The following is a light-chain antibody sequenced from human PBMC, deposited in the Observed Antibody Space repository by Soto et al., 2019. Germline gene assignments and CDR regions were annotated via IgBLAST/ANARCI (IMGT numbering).Light chain of an antibody. CDR2: EGS. Sequence: QSVLTQPAAVSGSPGQSITISCTGTSSDVGSYNLVSWYQQHPGKAPKLMIYEGSKRPSGVSNRFSGSKSGNTASLTISGLQAEDEADYYCCSYAGSSLYVFATGTKVTL. J-gene: IGLJ1*01. V-gene: IGLV2-23*01. CDR1: SSDVGSYNL. CDR3: CSYAGSSLYV.